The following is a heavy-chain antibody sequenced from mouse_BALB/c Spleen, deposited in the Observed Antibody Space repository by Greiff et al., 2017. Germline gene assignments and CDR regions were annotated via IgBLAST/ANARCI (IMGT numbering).Heavy chain of an antibody. V-gene: IGHV3-2*02. J-gene: IGHJ4*01. CDR2: ISYSGST. D-gene: IGHD3-3*01. CDR3: ARKSLGAYAMDY. CDR1: GYSITSDYA. Sequence: EVQLQESGPGLVKPSQSLSLTCTVTGYSITSDYAWNWIRQFPGNKLEWMGYISYSGSTSYNPSLKSRISITRDTSKNQFFLQLNSVTTEDTATYYCARKSLGAYAMDYWGQGTSVTVSS.